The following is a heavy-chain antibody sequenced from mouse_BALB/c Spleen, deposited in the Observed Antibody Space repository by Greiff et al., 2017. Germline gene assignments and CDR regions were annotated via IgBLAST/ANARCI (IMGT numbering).Heavy chain of an antibody. CDR3: ARTTVSHFDY. J-gene: IGHJ2*01. V-gene: IGHV5-9-3*01. D-gene: IGHD1-1*01. Sequence: DVKLVESGGGLVKPGGSLKLSCAASGFTFSSYAMSWVRQTPEKRLEWVATISSGGSYTYYPDSVKGRFTISRDNAKNTLYLQMSSLRSEDTAMYYCARTTVSHFDYWGQGTTLTVSS. CDR1: GFTFSSYA. CDR2: ISSGGSYT.